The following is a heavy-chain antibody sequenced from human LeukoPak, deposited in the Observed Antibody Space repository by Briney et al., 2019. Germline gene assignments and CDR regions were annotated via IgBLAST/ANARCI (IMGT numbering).Heavy chain of an antibody. D-gene: IGHD2-2*01. CDR3: ARTTEGYCSSASCFGFSYSYYMDV. CDR1: GGSISSYY. V-gene: IGHV4-59*01. CDR2: IYYSGST. Sequence: SETLSLTCTVSGGSISSYYWSWIRQPPGKGLEWIGYIYYSGSTNYNPSLKSRVTISVDTSKNQFSLRLSSVIAADTAVYYCARTTEGYCSSASCFGFSYSYYMDVWGKGTTVTISS. J-gene: IGHJ6*03.